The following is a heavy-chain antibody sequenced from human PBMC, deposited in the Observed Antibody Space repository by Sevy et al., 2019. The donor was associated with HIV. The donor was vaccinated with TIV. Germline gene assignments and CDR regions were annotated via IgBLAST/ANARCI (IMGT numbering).Heavy chain of an antibody. Sequence: ASVKVSCKASGYTFTDYYMHWVRQAPGQGLEWMGRINPNSGDTNFVQKFQGRVTMTRDTSISTAYMELSRLTSDDTAVYYCARDRVAPNPAGMDVWGQGTTVTVSS. CDR2: INPNSGDT. D-gene: IGHD5-12*01. V-gene: IGHV1-2*06. J-gene: IGHJ6*02. CDR1: GYTFTDYY. CDR3: ARDRVAPNPAGMDV.